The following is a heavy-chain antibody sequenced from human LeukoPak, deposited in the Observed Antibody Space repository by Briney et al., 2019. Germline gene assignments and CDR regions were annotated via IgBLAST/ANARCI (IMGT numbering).Heavy chain of an antibody. V-gene: IGHV1-18*01. Sequence: ASVKVSCKASDYTFTSYGISWVRQAPGQGLEWMGWISAYNGNTNYAQKLQGRVTMTTDTSTSTAYMELRSLRSDDTAVYYCAREYGYYDSSGYYSDYWGQGTLVTVSS. CDR3: AREYGYYDSSGYYSDY. CDR1: DYTFTSYG. CDR2: ISAYNGNT. J-gene: IGHJ4*02. D-gene: IGHD3-22*01.